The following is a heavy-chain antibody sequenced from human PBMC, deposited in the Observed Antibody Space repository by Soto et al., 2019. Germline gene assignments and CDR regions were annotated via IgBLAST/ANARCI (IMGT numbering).Heavy chain of an antibody. CDR3: VIFLLELSLFTY. CDR1: DFSFTSHG. CDR2: ISLYNGNT. J-gene: IGHJ4*02. D-gene: IGHD3-3*01. V-gene: IGHV1-18*04. Sequence: QIQLVQSGPEVKKPGASMKVSCKAYDFSFTSHGISWVRQAPGQGLEWMGWISLYNGNTNYAQQFQGRVTMTTTTSTGPAYMELRIWRSNEGAMDSCVIFLLELSLFTYWGQGTMVTAPS.